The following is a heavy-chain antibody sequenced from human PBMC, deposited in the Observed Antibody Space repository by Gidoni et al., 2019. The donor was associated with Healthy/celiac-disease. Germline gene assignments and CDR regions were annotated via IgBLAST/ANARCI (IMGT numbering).Heavy chain of an antibody. V-gene: IGHV1-18*01. CDR3: AREHDYDLAGYSYDAVDY. CDR1: GYTLTSYC. J-gene: IGHJ4*02. CDR2: SSAYNGNT. D-gene: IGHD5-18*01. Sequence: QVQLVQSGAEVKKPGASVKVSCKASGYTLTSYCISWVRQAPGQGLEWMGWSSAYNGNTNYAQKLQGRVTMTTDTSTSTAYMELRSLRSDDTAVYYCAREHDYDLAGYSYDAVDYWGQGTLVTVSS.